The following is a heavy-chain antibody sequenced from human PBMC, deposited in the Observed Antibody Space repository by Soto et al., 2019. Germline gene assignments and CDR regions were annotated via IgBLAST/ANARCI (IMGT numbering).Heavy chain of an antibody. CDR3: ATLPVY. J-gene: IGHJ4*02. V-gene: IGHV3-23*01. Sequence: EEQLLESGGGLVQPGGSLRLSCAASGFAFSSYPMSWVRQAPGKGLEWVSIVSSNGTSTSYSDSVKGRFTISRDNSENTLYLQMNSLRAEDKAVYYCATLPVYWGQGTLVTVSS. CDR1: GFAFSSYP. CDR2: VSSNGTST.